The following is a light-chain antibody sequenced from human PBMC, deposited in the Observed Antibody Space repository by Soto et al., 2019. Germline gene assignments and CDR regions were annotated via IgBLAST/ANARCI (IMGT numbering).Light chain of an antibody. V-gene: IGKV3-11*01. J-gene: IGKJ4*01. CDR2: DAS. CDR3: QHRSNWPSLT. CDR1: QSFSSF. Sequence: EIVLTQSPATLSLSPGERATLSCRASQSFSSFIDWYQQKPGQANRLLIFDASNRAPCIPARFSGSGSGTDCTLPIISLEPEDFAVYECQHRSNWPSLTFGGGTKVEIK.